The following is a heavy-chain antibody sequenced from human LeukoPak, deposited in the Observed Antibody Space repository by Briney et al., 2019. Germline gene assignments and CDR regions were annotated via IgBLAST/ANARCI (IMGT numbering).Heavy chain of an antibody. V-gene: IGHV4-39*07. Sequence: SETLSLTCSVSGGPISNSMNYWGWIRQSPGKGLEWIGSIYYSGSTYYNPSLKSRVTISVDTSKNQFSLKLSSVTAADTAVYYCARALVGRTVFDPWGQGTLVTVSS. CDR2: IYYSGST. J-gene: IGHJ5*02. CDR1: GGPISNSMNY. D-gene: IGHD6-13*01. CDR3: ARALVGRTVFDP.